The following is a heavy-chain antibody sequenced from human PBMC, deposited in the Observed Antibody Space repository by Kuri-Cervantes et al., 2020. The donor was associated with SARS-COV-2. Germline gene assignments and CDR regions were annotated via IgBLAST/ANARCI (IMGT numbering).Heavy chain of an antibody. CDR3: ASRRGFLAYNDAFDI. CDR2: MNPNSGNT. V-gene: IGHV1-8*03. D-gene: IGHD3-3*01. J-gene: IGHJ3*02. CDR1: GYTFTGYY. Sequence: ASVKVSCKASGYTFTGYYMHWVRQAPGQGLEWMGWMNPNSGNTGYAQKFQGRVTITRNTSISTAYMELGSLRSEDTAVYYCASRRGFLAYNDAFDIWGQGTMVTVSS.